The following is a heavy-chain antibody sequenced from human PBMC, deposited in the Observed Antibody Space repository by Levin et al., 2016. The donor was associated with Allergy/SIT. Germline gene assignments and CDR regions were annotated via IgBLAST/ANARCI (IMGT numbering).Heavy chain of an antibody. D-gene: IGHD3-9*01. CDR1: GFTFSTYA. CDR2: INNHGDTT. J-gene: IGHJ4*02. V-gene: IGHV3-64*04. CDR3: VRELLLGPGQVRPNDFDY. Sequence: GGSLRLSCSASGFTFSTYAMHWVRQGPGKGLEYVSAINNHGDTTYYADSVKGRFTISRDNSKNTLYLEMNSLRAEDTALYYCVRELLLGPGQVRPNDFDYWGQGTLVTVSS.